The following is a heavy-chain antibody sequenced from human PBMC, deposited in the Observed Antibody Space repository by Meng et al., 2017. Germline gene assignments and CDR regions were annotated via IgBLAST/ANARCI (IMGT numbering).Heavy chain of an antibody. CDR1: GFTFDDYG. D-gene: IGHD1-7*01. J-gene: IGHJ6*02. CDR2: INWNGGST. V-gene: IGHV3-20*04. CDR3: AKETDWTYQPYFYYYGLDV. Sequence: GESLKISCAASGFTFDDYGMSWVRQAPGRGLEWVSGINWNGGSTGYADSVKGRFTISRDNAKNSLYLQMNSLRAEDTALYYCAKETDWTYQPYFYYYGLDVWGQGTTVTVSS.